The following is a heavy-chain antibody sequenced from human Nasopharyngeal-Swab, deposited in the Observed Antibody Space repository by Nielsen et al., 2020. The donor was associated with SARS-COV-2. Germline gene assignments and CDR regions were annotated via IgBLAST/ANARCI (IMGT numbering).Heavy chain of an antibody. Sequence: SETLSLTCTASGGSISSYYWSWIRQPPGKGLEWIGYIYYSGSTNYNPSLKRRVTISVDTSKNQFSLKLSSVTAADTAVYYCARELRIGNFDYWGQGTLVTVSS. V-gene: IGHV4-59*01. J-gene: IGHJ4*02. CDR3: ARELRIGNFDY. CDR2: IYYSGST. D-gene: IGHD2-15*01. CDR1: GGSISSYY.